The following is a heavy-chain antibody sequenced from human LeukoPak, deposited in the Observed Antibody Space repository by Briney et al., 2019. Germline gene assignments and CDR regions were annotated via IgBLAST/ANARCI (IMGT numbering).Heavy chain of an antibody. CDR3: ARDRLPYGDELYFDY. Sequence: SVKVSFXASGGTFSIYAISWVRQAHGQGLEWMGRIIPIFGTANYAQKFQGRVTITTDESTSTAYMEPSSLRSEDTAVYYCARDRLPYGDELYFDYWGQGTLVTVSS. CDR2: IIPIFGTA. CDR1: GGTFSIYA. V-gene: IGHV1-69*05. J-gene: IGHJ4*02. D-gene: IGHD4-17*01.